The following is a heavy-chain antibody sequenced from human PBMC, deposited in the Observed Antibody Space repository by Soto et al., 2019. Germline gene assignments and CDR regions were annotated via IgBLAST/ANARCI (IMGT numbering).Heavy chain of an antibody. D-gene: IGHD1-26*01. V-gene: IGHV4-59*11. Sequence: SETLSLTCIDSRGSISSHYWNWIRQPPGKGLEWIGYIYYSGRTNYNPSLKSRVTISVDTSKNQFSLNLSSVTAADTAVYYCARDSGSSYYYYYGMDVWGQGTTVTVSS. CDR1: RGSISSHY. CDR2: IYYSGRT. J-gene: IGHJ6*02. CDR3: ARDSGSSYYYYYGMDV.